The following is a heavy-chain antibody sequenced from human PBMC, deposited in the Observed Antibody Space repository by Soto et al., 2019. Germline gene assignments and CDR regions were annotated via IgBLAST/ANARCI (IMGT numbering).Heavy chain of an antibody. CDR2: IYYSGST. J-gene: IGHJ4*02. CDR1: GYYSGSSNG. CDR3: AREYEDYGSGSIFDY. Sequence: SVTQSLTCAVAGYYSGSSNGWSWIRQPPGKGLEWIGYIYYSGSTNYNPSLKSRVTISVDTSKNQFSLKLSSVTAADTAVYYCAREYEDYGSGSIFDYSGQGPLVTVSS. D-gene: IGHD3-10*01. V-gene: IGHV4-28*03.